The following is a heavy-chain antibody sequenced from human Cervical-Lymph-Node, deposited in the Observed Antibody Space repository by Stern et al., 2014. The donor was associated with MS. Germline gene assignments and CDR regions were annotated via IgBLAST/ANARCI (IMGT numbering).Heavy chain of an antibody. V-gene: IGHV4-31*03. CDR3: ARDQFTTSLDV. CDR2: IYYSGTT. J-gene: IGHJ6*02. D-gene: IGHD2-2*01. Sequence: QVQLQESGPGLVKPSQTLSLTCTVSGGSVSSDNYYWTWIRQHPGKGLEWIGHIYYSGTTYYKPSLKSRVTISIDTPKNQFSLNLNSVTAADTAMYYCARDQFTTSLDVWGQGTTVTVSS. CDR1: GGSVSSDNYY.